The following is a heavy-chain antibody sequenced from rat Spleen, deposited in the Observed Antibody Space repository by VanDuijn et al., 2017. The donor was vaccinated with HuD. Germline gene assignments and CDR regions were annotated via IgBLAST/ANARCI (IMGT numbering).Heavy chain of an antibody. Sequence: EVQLMESGGGLVQPGRSLKLSCVASGFTFNNYWMTWIRQAPGKGLEWVASISYEGSSTYYGDSVKGRFTISRDNAKSTLYLQLGSLRSEDTATYYCARPSYGYPFAYWGQGTLVTVSS. CDR3: ARPSYGYPFAY. D-gene: IGHD1-7*01. J-gene: IGHJ3*01. CDR1: GFTFNNYW. V-gene: IGHV5-31*01. CDR2: ISYEGSST.